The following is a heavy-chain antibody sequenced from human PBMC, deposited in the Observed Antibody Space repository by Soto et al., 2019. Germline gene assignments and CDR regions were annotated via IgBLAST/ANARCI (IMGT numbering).Heavy chain of an antibody. Sequence: QVQLMQSGAEVKKPGASVKVSCKASGDTFTDYYIHWVRQAPGQGLEWMGTVNPSGGHTTYAQHFLGRVTMTRDTSTSTLYMELTSLTSDDTDLYYCARGGHVVVGTAALDYWGQGTLVTVSS. V-gene: IGHV1-46*01. CDR1: GDTFTDYY. CDR2: VNPSGGHT. J-gene: IGHJ4*02. CDR3: ARGGHVVVGTAALDY. D-gene: IGHD2-21*02.